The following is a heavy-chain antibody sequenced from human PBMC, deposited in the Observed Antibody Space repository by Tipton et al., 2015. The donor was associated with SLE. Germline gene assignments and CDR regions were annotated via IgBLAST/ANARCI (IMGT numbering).Heavy chain of an antibody. V-gene: IGHV1-18*01. D-gene: IGHD1-1*01. CDR1: GYTFSIYG. CDR3: ARAGRAWNLFDY. J-gene: IGHJ4*02. CDR2: ISPYNGNT. Sequence: QLVQSGAEVKKPGASVKVSCKASGYTFSIYGISWVRQAPGQGLEWMGWISPYNGNTNYAQKFQDRVTMTTDTSTSAAYMELRSLRSDDTAVYYCARAGRAWNLFDYWGQGTLVTVSS.